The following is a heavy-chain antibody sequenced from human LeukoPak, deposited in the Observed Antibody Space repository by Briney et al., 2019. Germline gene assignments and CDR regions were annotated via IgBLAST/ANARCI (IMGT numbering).Heavy chain of an antibody. Sequence: PGGSLRLSCAASGFTFSDLYMSWIRQAPGKGLEWVSYISSSSSYTNYADSVKGRFTISRDNAKNSLYLQTNSLRAEDTAVYYCVKVDASGSSGALFDYWGQGTLVTVSS. CDR3: VKVDASGSSGALFDY. CDR2: ISSSSSYT. CDR1: GFTFSDLY. V-gene: IGHV3-11*05. D-gene: IGHD2-15*01. J-gene: IGHJ4*02.